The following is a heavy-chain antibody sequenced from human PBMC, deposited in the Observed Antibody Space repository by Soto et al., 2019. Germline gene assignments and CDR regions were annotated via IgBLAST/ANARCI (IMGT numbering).Heavy chain of an antibody. J-gene: IGHJ6*02. Sequence: ASVKVSCKASGGTFSSYAISWVRQAPGQGLEWMGGIIPIFGTANYAQKFQGRVTITADKSTSTAYMELSSPRSEDTAVYYCARVGSSTPGNYYYGMDVWGQGTTVTVSS. CDR3: ARVGSSTPGNYYYGMDV. CDR2: IIPIFGTA. D-gene: IGHD2-2*01. CDR1: GGTFSSYA. V-gene: IGHV1-69*06.